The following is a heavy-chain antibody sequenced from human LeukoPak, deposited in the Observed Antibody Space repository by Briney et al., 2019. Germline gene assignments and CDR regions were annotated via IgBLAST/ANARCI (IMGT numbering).Heavy chain of an antibody. V-gene: IGHV3-23*01. CDR3: AKLDISGLVY. CDR2: ISGSGGST. Sequence: GGSLRLSCAASGFTFSSYTMSWVRQAQGKGLEWVSAISGSGGSTYYADSVKGRFTISRDNSKNTLYLQMNSLRAEDTAVYYCAKLDISGLVYWGQGTLLTVSS. D-gene: IGHD6-25*01. J-gene: IGHJ4*02. CDR1: GFTFSSYT.